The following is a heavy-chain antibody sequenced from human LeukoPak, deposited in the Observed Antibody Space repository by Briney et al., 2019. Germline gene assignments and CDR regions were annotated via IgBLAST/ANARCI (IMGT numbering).Heavy chain of an antibody. V-gene: IGHV3-21*01. CDR2: FSSSSSHI. CDR1: GFTFSSYS. J-gene: IGHJ4*02. CDR3: AKMLNTGHAHAALDY. D-gene: IGHD2-8*02. Sequence: GGSLRLSCAASGFTFSSYSMNWVRQAPGRGLEWVSYFSSSSSHIYYADSVKGRFTISRDNAKNSLYLQMNSLRAEDTAVYYCAKMLNTGHAHAALDYWGQGTLVTVSS.